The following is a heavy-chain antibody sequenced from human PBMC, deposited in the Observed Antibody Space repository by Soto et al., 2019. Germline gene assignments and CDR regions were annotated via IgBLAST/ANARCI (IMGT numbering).Heavy chain of an antibody. CDR3: ARDLSGDYGALDT. J-gene: IGHJ3*02. CDR2: IWYDGSNK. Sequence: PGGSLRLSCAPSGFTFSGYGMHWARQAPGKGLEWVAVIWYDGSNKVYADSVKGRFTISRDNSKNTLYLQMNSLRAEDTAVYYCARDLSGDYGALDTWGQGTMVT. V-gene: IGHV3-33*01. D-gene: IGHD4-17*01. CDR1: GFTFSGYG.